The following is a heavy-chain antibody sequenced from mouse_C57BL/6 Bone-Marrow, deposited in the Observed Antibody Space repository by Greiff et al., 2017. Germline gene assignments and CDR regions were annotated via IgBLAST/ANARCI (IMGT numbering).Heavy chain of an antibody. CDR3: ARRGLRYWYFDV. CDR1: GYSFTGYF. D-gene: IGHD2-4*01. V-gene: IGHV1-20*01. CDR2: INPYNGDT. Sequence: EVKLMESGPELVKPGDSVKISCKASGYSFTGYFMNWVMQSHGKSLEWIGRINPYNGDTFYNQKFKGKATLTVDKSSSTAHMELRSLTSEDSAVYYCARRGLRYWYFDVWGTGTTVTVSS. J-gene: IGHJ1*03.